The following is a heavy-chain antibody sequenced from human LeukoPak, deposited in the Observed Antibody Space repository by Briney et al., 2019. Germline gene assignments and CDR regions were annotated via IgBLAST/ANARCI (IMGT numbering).Heavy chain of an antibody. V-gene: IGHV4-61*02. Sequence: PSETLSLTCTVSGGSISSGSYYWSWIRQPAGKGLEWIGRIYTSGSTNYNPSLKSRVTISVDTSKNQFSLKLSSVTAADTAVYYCARARAGGWFDPWGQGTLVTVSS. CDR1: GGSISSGSYY. D-gene: IGHD3-10*01. CDR2: IYTSGST. J-gene: IGHJ5*02. CDR3: ARARAGGWFDP.